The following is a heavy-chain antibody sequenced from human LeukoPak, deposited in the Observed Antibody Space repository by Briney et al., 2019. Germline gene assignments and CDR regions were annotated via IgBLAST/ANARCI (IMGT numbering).Heavy chain of an antibody. J-gene: IGHJ4*02. D-gene: IGHD6-13*01. CDR3: AKDRDFLEEQQPHDY. Sequence: PGGSLRLSCAASGFTFSSYGMHWGRQAPGKGLEWVAFIRYDGSNKYYADSVKGRFTISRDNSKNTLYLQMNSLRAEDTAVYYCAKDRDFLEEQQPHDYWGQGTLVTVSS. V-gene: IGHV3-30*02. CDR1: GFTFSSYG. CDR2: IRYDGSNK.